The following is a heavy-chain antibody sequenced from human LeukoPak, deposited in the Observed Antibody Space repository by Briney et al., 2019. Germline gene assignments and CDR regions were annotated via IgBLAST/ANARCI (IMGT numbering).Heavy chain of an antibody. CDR3: ATERMVRGVIIFDY. J-gene: IGHJ4*02. Sequence: ASVKIFCKVSGYTFTDYYMHWVQQAPGKGLEWMGLVDPEDGEAIYAEKFQGRVTITADTSTDTAYMELSSLRSEDTAVYYCATERMVRGVIIFDYWGQGTLVTVSS. V-gene: IGHV1-69-2*01. CDR1: GYTFTDYY. CDR2: VDPEDGEA. D-gene: IGHD3-10*01.